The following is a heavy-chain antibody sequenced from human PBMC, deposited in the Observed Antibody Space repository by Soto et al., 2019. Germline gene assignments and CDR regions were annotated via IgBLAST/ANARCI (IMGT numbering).Heavy chain of an antibody. J-gene: IGHJ6*02. V-gene: IGHV3-30*18. CDR1: GFTFSSYG. Sequence: PGGSLRLSCAASGFTFSSYGMHWVRQAPGKGLEWVAVISYDGSNKYYADSVKGRFTISRDNSKNTLYLQMNSLRAEDTAVYYCAKDRSGWYTHYYYGMDVWGQGTTVTVSS. CDR2: ISYDGSNK. CDR3: AKDRSGWYTHYYYGMDV. D-gene: IGHD6-19*01.